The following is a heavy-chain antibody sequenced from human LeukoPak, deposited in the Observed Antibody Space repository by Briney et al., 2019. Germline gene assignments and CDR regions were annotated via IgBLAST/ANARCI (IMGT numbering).Heavy chain of an antibody. Sequence: SETLSLTCTVSGGSISSYYWSWIRQPPGKGLEWIGYIYYSGSTNYNPSLKSRVTISVDTSKNQFSLKLSSVTAADTAVYYCARGGWPFDYWGQGTLVTVSS. V-gene: IGHV4-59*08. J-gene: IGHJ4*02. CDR1: GGSISSYY. D-gene: IGHD6-19*01. CDR3: ARGGWPFDY. CDR2: IYYSGST.